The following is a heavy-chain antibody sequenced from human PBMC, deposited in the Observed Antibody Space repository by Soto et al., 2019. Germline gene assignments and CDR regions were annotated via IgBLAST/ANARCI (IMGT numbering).Heavy chain of an antibody. CDR1: GVSISSYY. D-gene: IGHD3-3*01. CDR2: ISYSGST. Sequence: PSETLSLTCTVSGVSISSYYWSWIRQPPGKGLEWIGYISYSGSTNYNPSLKSRVTISVDTSKNQFSLKLNSVTAADTAVYYCARAYYDFWSGYWRWFDPWGQGTLVTVSS. V-gene: IGHV4-59*01. J-gene: IGHJ5*02. CDR3: ARAYYDFWSGYWRWFDP.